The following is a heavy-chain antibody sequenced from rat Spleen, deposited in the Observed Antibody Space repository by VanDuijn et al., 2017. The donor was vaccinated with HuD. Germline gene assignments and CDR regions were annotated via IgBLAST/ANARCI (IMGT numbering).Heavy chain of an antibody. D-gene: IGHD1-9*01. CDR2: ITNTGGSI. V-gene: IGHV5-25*01. Sequence: EVQLVESGGGLVQPGRSMKLSCAASGFTFSDYYMAWIRQAPGKGLEWVASITNTGGSIYYPDSVKGRFTISRDNAKSTLSLQMDSLRSEDTATFYCARRHYGYTDYFDYWGQGVMVTVSS. CDR1: GFTFSDYY. CDR3: ARRHYGYTDYFDY. J-gene: IGHJ2*01.